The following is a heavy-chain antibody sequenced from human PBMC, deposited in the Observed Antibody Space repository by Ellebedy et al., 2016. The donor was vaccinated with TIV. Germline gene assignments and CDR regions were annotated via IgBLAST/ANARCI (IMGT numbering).Heavy chain of an antibody. D-gene: IGHD6-19*01. J-gene: IGHJ4*02. CDR1: GGSISSSSYY. Sequence: MPSETLSLTCTVSGGSISSSSYYWGWIRQPPGKGLEWIGSIYYSGSTNYNPSLKSRVTISVDTSQNQFSLKLSSVTAADTAVYYCARWVAVAATYCDYWGQGTLVTVSS. CDR3: ARWVAVAATYCDY. CDR2: IYYSGST. V-gene: IGHV4-39*07.